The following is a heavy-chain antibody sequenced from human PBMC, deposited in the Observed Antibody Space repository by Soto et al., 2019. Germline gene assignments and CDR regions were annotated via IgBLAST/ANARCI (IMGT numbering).Heavy chain of an antibody. J-gene: IGHJ3*02. Sequence: ASVKVSCKASGYTFTSYAMHWVRQAPGQSLEWMGWINAGNGNTKYSQKFQGRVTITRDTSASTAYMELSSLKSEDTAVYYCARDPPLVPSAFDISGQRTMVTVSS. CDR1: GYTFTSYA. V-gene: IGHV1-3*01. D-gene: IGHD2-8*02. CDR3: ARDPPLVPSAFDI. CDR2: INAGNGNT.